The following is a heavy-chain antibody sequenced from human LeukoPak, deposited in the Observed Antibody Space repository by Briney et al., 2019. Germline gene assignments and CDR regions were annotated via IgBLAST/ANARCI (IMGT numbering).Heavy chain of an antibody. J-gene: IGHJ4*02. V-gene: IGHV3-11*04. CDR3: ARDPVIVGAYFDY. Sequence: GGSLRLSCAASGFTFSDYFMTWIRQAPGKGLEWVSYISSSGSTIYYADSVKGRFTIPRDNAKNSLYLQMNSLRAEDTAVYYCARDPVIVGAYFDYWGQGTLVTVSS. D-gene: IGHD1-26*01. CDR1: GFTFSDYF. CDR2: ISSSGSTI.